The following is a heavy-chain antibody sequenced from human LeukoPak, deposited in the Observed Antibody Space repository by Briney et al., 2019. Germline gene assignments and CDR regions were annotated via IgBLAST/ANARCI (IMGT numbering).Heavy chain of an antibody. V-gene: IGHV4-59*01. D-gene: IGHD1-26*01. CDR3: ARDSLVGATRGFFDYGMDV. CDR1: GVSISSYY. CDR2: IYYSGST. J-gene: IGHJ6*02. Sequence: PSETLSLTCTVSGVSISSYYWSWIRQPPGKGLEWIGYIYYSGSTNYNPSLKSRVTISVDTSKNQFSLKLSSVTAADTAVYYCARDSLVGATRGFFDYGMDVWGQGTTVTVSS.